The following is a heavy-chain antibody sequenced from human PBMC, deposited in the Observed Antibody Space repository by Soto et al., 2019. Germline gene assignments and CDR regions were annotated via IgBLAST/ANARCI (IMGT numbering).Heavy chain of an antibody. J-gene: IGHJ4*02. D-gene: IGHD1-7*01. CDR2: ISSSGSTI. V-gene: IGHV3-48*03. CDR1: GFTFSSYE. Sequence: LLGGSLRLSCAASGFTFSSYEMNWVRQAPGKGLEWVSYISSSGSTIYYADSVKGRFTISRDNAKNSLYLQMNSLRAEDTAVYYCARDSSTERKTGTTLKPLDYWGQGTLVTVSS. CDR3: ARDSSTERKTGTTLKPLDY.